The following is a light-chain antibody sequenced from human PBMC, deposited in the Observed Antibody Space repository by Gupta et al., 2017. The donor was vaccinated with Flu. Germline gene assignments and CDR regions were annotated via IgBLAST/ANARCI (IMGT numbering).Light chain of an antibody. CDR3: QSFDSNLSEV. Sequence: RVPIAFTGTGSNIGAGYDVHWYQHVPGRAPKLLISGYTNRPSGVPDRFSGSRSGASASLAITGLLAEDEADYYCQSFDSNLSEVFGGGTKLTVL. CDR2: GYT. CDR1: GSNIGAGYD. J-gene: IGLJ3*02. V-gene: IGLV1-40*03.